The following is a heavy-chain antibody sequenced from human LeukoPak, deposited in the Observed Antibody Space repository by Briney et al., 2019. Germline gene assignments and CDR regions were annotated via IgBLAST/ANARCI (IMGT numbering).Heavy chain of an antibody. CDR1: GFTFSSYS. Sequence: PGGSLRLSCAASGFTFSSYSMNWVRQAPEKGLEWVSSISSSSSYIYYADSVKGRFTISRDNAKNSLHLQMNSLRAEDTAVYYCARDTAMVTGGTFWFDPWGQGTLVTVSS. V-gene: IGHV3-21*01. J-gene: IGHJ5*02. CDR2: ISSSSSYI. CDR3: ARDTAMVTGGTFWFDP. D-gene: IGHD5-18*01.